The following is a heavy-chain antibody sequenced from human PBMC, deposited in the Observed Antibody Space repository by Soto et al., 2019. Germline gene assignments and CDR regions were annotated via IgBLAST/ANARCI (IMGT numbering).Heavy chain of an antibody. Sequence: GGSLRLSCAASGFAFRTYSIHWVRQAPGKGLEWVAVIWYDGTYTYYADSVKGRFTISRDNSKNTVYLQMNSLRAEDTAVYYCASARVSAAGPKWLDPWGQGTLVTVSS. D-gene: IGHD6-13*01. CDR1: GFAFRTYS. CDR3: ASARVSAAGPKWLDP. V-gene: IGHV3-33*01. J-gene: IGHJ5*02. CDR2: IWYDGTYT.